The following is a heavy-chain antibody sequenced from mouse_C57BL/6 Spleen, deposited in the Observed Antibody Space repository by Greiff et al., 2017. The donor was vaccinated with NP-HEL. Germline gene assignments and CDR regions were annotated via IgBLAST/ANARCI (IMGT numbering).Heavy chain of an antibody. CDR1: GFTFSDYY. CDR3: ARDDGYYYYFDY. D-gene: IGHD2-3*01. J-gene: IGHJ2*01. V-gene: IGHV5-16*01. Sequence: EVKLVESKGGLVQPGSSMKLSCTASGFTFSDYYMAWVRQVPEKGLEWVANINYDGSSTYYLDSLKSRFIISRDNAKNILYLQMSSLKSEDTATYYCARDDGYYYYFDYWGQGTTLTVSS. CDR2: INYDGSST.